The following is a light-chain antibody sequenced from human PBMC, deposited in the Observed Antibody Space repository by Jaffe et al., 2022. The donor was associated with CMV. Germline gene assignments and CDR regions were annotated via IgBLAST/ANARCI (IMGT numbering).Light chain of an antibody. J-gene: IGLJ3*02. CDR3: QTWGTDIQM. CDR2: LNSDGSH. CDR1: SGHSTYA. V-gene: IGLV4-69*01. Sequence: QLVLTQSPSASASLGASVKLTCTLSSGHSTYAIAWHQQQPEKGPRYLMKLNSDGSHSKGDGIPDRFSGSSSGAERYLTISSLQSEDEADYYCQTWGTDIQMFGGGTKLTVL.